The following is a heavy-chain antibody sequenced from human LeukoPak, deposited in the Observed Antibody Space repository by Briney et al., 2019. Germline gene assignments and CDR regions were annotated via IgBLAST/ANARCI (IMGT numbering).Heavy chain of an antibody. Sequence: SETLSLTCAVYGGSFSGYYWSWIRQPPGKGLEWIGEINHSGSTNYNPSLKSRVTISVDTSKNQFSLKLSSVSAADTAVYYCARLPSSSWYSRYYFDYWGQGTLVTVSS. D-gene: IGHD6-13*01. J-gene: IGHJ4*02. CDR3: ARLPSSSWYSRYYFDY. CDR1: GGSFSGYY. V-gene: IGHV4-34*01. CDR2: INHSGST.